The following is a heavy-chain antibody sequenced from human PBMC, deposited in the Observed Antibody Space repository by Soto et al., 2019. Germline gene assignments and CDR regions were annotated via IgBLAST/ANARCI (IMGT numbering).Heavy chain of an antibody. D-gene: IGHD1-7*01. J-gene: IGHJ6*02. V-gene: IGHV4-31*03. Sequence: QVQLQESGPGLVKPSQTLSLTCTVSGGSISSGGYYWSWIRQHPGKGLEWIGYIYYSGSTYYNPSLKSRVTISVDTSKNQFSLKLSSVTAADTAVYYCAGECAVRTYYYYGMDVWGQGTTVTVSS. CDR1: GGSISSGGYY. CDR2: IYYSGST. CDR3: AGECAVRTYYYYGMDV.